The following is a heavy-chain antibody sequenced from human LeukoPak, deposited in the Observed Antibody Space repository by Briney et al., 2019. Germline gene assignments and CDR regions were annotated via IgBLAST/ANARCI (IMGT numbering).Heavy chain of an antibody. CDR2: IYYSGST. J-gene: IGHJ5*02. D-gene: IGHD3-10*01. V-gene: IGHV4-61*03. CDR3: ARALSGRNHWFDP. CDR1: GGSVSSGTYY. Sequence: SETLSLTCTVSGGSVSSGTYYWSWIRQPPGKGLEWIGYIYYSGSTNYNPSLKSRVTISRDTSKNHFSLNLGSVTAADAAVYYCARALSGRNHWFDPWGQGTLVTVSS.